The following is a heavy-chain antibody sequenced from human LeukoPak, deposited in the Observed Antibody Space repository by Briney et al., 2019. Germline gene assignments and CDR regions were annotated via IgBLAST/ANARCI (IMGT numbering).Heavy chain of an antibody. V-gene: IGHV4-59*08. Sequence: TSSETLSLTCTVSGGSISSYYWSWIRQPPGKGLEWIGYIYYSGSTNYNPSLKSRVTISVDTSKNQFSLKLSSVTAADTAVYYCASIDYYDSSASTGVAVIDYWGQGTLVTVSS. CDR3: ASIDYYDSSASTGVAVIDY. J-gene: IGHJ4*02. CDR1: GGSISSYY. D-gene: IGHD3-22*01. CDR2: IYYSGST.